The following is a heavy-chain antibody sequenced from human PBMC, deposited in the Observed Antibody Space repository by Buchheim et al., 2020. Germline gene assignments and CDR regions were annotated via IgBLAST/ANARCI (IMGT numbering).Heavy chain of an antibody. CDR2: IYYSGST. J-gene: IGHJ6*02. CDR1: GGSISSYY. CDR3: ARDPLRPTAIYYYGMDV. D-gene: IGHD3-16*01. V-gene: IGHV4-59*12. Sequence: QVQLQESGPGLVKPSETLSLTCTVSGGSISSYYWSWIRQPPGKGLEWIGYIYYSGSTNYNPSLKSRVTISVDTSKNQFSLKLSSVTAADTAVYYCARDPLRPTAIYYYGMDVWGQGTT.